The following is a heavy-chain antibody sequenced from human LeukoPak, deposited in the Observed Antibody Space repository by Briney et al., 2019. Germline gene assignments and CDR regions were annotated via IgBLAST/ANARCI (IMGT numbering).Heavy chain of an antibody. D-gene: IGHD6-25*01. CDR2: MNPNNGNT. CDR3: ARGRRQRAAANKEYNYCYVMDV. V-gene: IGHV1-8*02. J-gene: IGHJ6*02. CDR1: GYTFTSYT. Sequence: ASVKVSCKASGYTFTSYTIHWVRQAPGQGLEWMGWMNPNNGNTGSGQKFQGRLTMTRDTSINTAYMELGSLRSDDTAVYFCARGRRQRAAANKEYNYCYVMDVWGLGTTVTVSS.